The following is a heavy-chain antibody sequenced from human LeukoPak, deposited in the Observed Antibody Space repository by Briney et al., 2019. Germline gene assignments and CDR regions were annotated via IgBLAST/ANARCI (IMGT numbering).Heavy chain of an antibody. CDR1: GFTFSSYT. CDR3: ARDRDLYFDY. CDR2: ISSSSSYI. D-gene: IGHD3-10*01. Sequence: GGSLRLSCAASGFTFSSYTMNWVRQAPGKGLEWVSSISSSSSYIYYADAVKGRFTISRDNAKNSLYLQMNSLRAEDTAVYYCARDRDLYFDYWGQGTLVTVSS. V-gene: IGHV3-21*01. J-gene: IGHJ4*02.